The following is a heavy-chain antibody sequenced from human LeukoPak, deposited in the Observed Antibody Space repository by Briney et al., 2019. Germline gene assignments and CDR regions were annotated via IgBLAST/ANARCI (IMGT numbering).Heavy chain of an antibody. J-gene: IGHJ6*02. V-gene: IGHV1-8*01. CDR3: ATGEYCSGGSCYGMDV. D-gene: IGHD2-15*01. Sequence: ASVKVSCKASGYTFTSYDINWVRQATGQGLEWMGWMNPNSGNTGYAQKFQGRVTMTRNTSISTAYMELSSLRSEDTAVYYCATGEYCSGGSCYGMDVWGQGTTVTVSS. CDR2: MNPNSGNT. CDR1: GYTFTSYD.